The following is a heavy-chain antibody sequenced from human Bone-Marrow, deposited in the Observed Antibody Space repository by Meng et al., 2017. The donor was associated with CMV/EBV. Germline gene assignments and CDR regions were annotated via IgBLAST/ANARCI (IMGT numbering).Heavy chain of an antibody. Sequence: ASVKVSCKASGYTFTGYYIHWLRHAPGQGLEWVGWINPNSGGSNYAQKFQGRVIMTRDTSITTAYMELSGLRSDDTALYYCARDGPSENYYERILVKDGAFDLWGQGTTVTVSS. CDR1: GYTFTGYY. CDR3: ARDGPSENYYERILVKDGAFDL. CDR2: INPNSGGS. D-gene: IGHD1-26*01. V-gene: IGHV1-2*02. J-gene: IGHJ3*01.